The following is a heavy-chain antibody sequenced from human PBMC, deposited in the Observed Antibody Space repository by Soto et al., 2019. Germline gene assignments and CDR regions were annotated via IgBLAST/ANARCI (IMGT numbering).Heavy chain of an antibody. CDR1: GGTFSSYA. CDR3: ARIIRTTNWPPYSPGYYYYYGMDV. Sequence: QVQLVQSGAEVKKPGSSVKVSCKASGGTFSSYAISWVRQAPGQGLEWMGGIIPIFGTANYAQKFQGRVTITADESTSTAYMELSSLRSEDTAVYYCARIIRTTNWPPYSPGYYYYYGMDVWGQGTTVTVSS. V-gene: IGHV1-69*01. J-gene: IGHJ6*02. D-gene: IGHD4-4*01. CDR2: IIPIFGTA.